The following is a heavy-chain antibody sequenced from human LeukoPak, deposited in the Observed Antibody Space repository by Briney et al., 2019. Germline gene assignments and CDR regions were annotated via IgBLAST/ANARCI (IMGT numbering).Heavy chain of an antibody. Sequence: SVKVSCTASGGTFSSYAISWVRQAPGQGLEWMGGIIPIFGTANYAQKFQGRVTITADESTSTAYMELSSLRSEDTAVYYCARAHYGDYGGYYFDYWGQGTLVTFSS. V-gene: IGHV1-69*13. D-gene: IGHD4-17*01. J-gene: IGHJ4*02. CDR2: IIPIFGTA. CDR3: ARAHYGDYGGYYFDY. CDR1: GGTFSSYA.